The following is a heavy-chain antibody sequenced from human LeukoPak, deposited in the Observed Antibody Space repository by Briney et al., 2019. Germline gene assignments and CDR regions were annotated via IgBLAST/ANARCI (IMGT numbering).Heavy chain of an antibody. D-gene: IGHD3-3*01. V-gene: IGHV1-24*01. Sequence: ASVKVSCKVSGYTLTELSMHWVRQAPGKGLEWMGGFDPEDGETIYAQKFQGRVTTTEDTSTDTAYMELSSLRSEDTAVYYCASPTSFWSGYYDFDYWGQGTLSPSPQ. CDR2: FDPEDGET. CDR3: ASPTSFWSGYYDFDY. J-gene: IGHJ4*02. CDR1: GYTLTELS.